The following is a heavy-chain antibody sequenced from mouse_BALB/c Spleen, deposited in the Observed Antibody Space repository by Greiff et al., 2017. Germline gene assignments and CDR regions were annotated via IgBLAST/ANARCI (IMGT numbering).Heavy chain of an antibody. CDR2: IWSGGST. V-gene: IGHV2-2*02. CDR3: ARNERLWFAY. D-gene: IGHD2-12*01. J-gene: IGHJ3*01. Sequence: VQLQQSGPGLVQPSQSLSITCTVSGFSLTSYGVHWVRQSPGKGLEWLGVIWSGGSTDYNAAFISRLSISKDNSKSQVFFKMNSLQANDTAIYYCARNERLWFAYWGQGTLVTVSA. CDR1: GFSLTSYG.